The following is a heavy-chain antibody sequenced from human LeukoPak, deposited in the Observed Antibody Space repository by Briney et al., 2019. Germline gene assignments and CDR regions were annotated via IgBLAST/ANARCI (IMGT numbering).Heavy chain of an antibody. CDR3: ARAKTMVPDFGS. Sequence: PSETLSLTCTVSGVSISSGGYYWSWIRQHPGKGLEWIGYFYYTGSTYYNPSLKSRLTISVDTSKNQSSLKLSSVTAADTAVYYCARAKTMVPDFGSWGQGTLVTVSS. CDR2: FYYTGST. V-gene: IGHV4-31*03. CDR1: GVSISSGGYY. D-gene: IGHD2-8*01. J-gene: IGHJ4*02.